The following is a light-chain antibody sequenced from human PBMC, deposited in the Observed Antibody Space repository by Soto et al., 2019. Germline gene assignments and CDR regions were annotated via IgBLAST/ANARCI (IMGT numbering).Light chain of an antibody. V-gene: IGKV2-28*01. CDR2: LGS. CDR3: MQALQTPRT. CDR1: QSLLHSNGYNY. Sequence: DIVMTQSPLSLPVTPGEPASISCRSSQSLLHSNGYNYLDWYLQKPGQSPQLLIYLGSNRASGVPDRFSGSGSGTEFTLKISRVEAGDVGVYYCMQALQTPRTFGPGTKVDIK. J-gene: IGKJ3*01.